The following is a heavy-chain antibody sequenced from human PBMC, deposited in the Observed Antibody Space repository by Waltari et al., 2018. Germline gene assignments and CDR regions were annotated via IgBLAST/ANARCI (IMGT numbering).Heavy chain of an antibody. V-gene: IGHV3-21*01. D-gene: IGHD3-16*02. J-gene: IGHJ6*02. CDR1: GFNFHASA. CDR2: ISSRSSYR. Sequence: EVQLVESGGALVKPGGSLRLSCVVSGFNFHASAMTWVRQAPGKGLEWVSSISSRSSYRYYADSVKGRVTISRDNAKNSLYLQMNSLRAEDTAVYFCARTYCDTDCYTLDGMDVWGQGTTVTVSS. CDR3: ARTYCDTDCYTLDGMDV.